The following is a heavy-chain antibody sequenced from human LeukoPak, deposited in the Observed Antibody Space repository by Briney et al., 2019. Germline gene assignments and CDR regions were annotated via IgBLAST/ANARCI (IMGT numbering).Heavy chain of an antibody. V-gene: IGHV4-34*01. Sequence: PSETLSLTCAVYGGSFSGYYWSWIRQPPGKGLEWIGEINHSGSTNYNPSLKSRVTISVDTSKNQFSLKLSSVTAADTAVYYCARGVTTYYDSSGYYLDYWGQGTLVTVSS. CDR2: INHSGST. CDR3: ARGVTTYYDSSGYYLDY. CDR1: GGSFSGYY. D-gene: IGHD3-22*01. J-gene: IGHJ4*02.